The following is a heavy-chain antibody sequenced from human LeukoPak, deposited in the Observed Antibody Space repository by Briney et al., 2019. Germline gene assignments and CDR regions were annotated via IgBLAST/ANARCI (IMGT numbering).Heavy chain of an antibody. CDR1: GFTFSSYW. D-gene: IGHD2-2*01. V-gene: IGHV3-7*01. J-gene: IGHJ4*02. CDR3: ARDVTALDS. Sequence: GGSLRLSCAASGFTFSSYWMSWVRQAPEKGLEWVVNINQGGSEKYYVDSVRGRFTIYRDNAKNSLYLQMNSLRADDTAVYYCARDVTALDSWGQGTLVTASS. CDR2: INQGGSEK.